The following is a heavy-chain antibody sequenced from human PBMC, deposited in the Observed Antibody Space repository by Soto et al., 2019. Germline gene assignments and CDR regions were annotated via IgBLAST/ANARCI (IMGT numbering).Heavy chain of an antibody. D-gene: IGHD5-12*01. J-gene: IGHJ4*02. CDR3: KRATGYSEY. CDR2: IYYNGNT. Sequence: ASETLSLTCTVSGGPISNHYWSCIRQPPGKGLEWIGYIYYNGNTNYNPPLKSRVTMSVDTSKNQISLKLSSVTAADTAVYYCKRATGYSEYWAQGPLAPGSS. CDR1: GGPISNHY. V-gene: IGHV4-59*11.